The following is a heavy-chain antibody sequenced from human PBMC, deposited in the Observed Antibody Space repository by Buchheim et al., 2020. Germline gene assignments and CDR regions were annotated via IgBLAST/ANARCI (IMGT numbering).Heavy chain of an antibody. D-gene: IGHD1-26*01. V-gene: IGHV4-4*02. Sequence: QVQLQESGPGLVKPSGTLSLTCAVSGGSISSSNWWSWVRQPPGKGLEWIGEIYHSGSTNYNPSLKSRVNISVDKSKNQFSLKLSSVTAADTAVYYCARDTWELLKGIVGYYYGMDVWGQGTT. CDR2: IYHSGST. J-gene: IGHJ6*02. CDR1: GGSISSSNW. CDR3: ARDTWELLKGIVGYYYGMDV.